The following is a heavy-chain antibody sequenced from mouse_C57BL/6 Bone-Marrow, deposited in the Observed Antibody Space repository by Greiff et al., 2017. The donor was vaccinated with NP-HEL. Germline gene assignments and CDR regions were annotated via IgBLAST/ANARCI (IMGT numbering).Heavy chain of an antibody. CDR3: ARNPYYYGSIYYAMDY. CDR1: GFTFSDYG. V-gene: IGHV5-17*01. CDR2: ISSGSSSI. J-gene: IGHJ4*01. D-gene: IGHD1-1*01. Sequence: EVKLVESGGGLVKPGGSLKLSCAASGFTFSDYGMHWVRQAPEKGLEWVAYISSGSSSIYYADTVKGRFTISRDNAQNTLFLQMTSLSSEDTAMYYCARNPYYYGSIYYAMDYWGQGTSVTVSS.